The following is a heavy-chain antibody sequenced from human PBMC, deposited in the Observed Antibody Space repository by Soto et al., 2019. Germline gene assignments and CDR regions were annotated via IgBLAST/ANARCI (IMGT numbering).Heavy chain of an antibody. V-gene: IGHV1-2*04. CDR1: GYTFTGYY. J-gene: IGHJ6*02. CDR3: ARDKPLSAARSHYGMDV. Sequence: ASVKVSCKASGYTFTGYYMNWVRQAPGQGLESMGWINPNSGGTNYAQKFQGWVTMTRDTSIRTAYMELSSLRSGDTAVNSCARDKPLSAARSHYGMDVWGQGTTVTVSS. CDR2: INPNSGGT. D-gene: IGHD6-6*01.